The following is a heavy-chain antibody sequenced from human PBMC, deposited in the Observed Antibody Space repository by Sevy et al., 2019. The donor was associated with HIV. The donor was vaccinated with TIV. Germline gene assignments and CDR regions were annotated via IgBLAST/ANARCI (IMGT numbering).Heavy chain of an antibody. J-gene: IGHJ4*02. Sequence: GESLKISCAASGFTFSSYVMSWVRQAPGKGLEWVSVISGSGGSTYYADSVKGRFTISRDNSKNTLYLQMNSLRAEDTAVYYCATLETYYYGSGRYYWGQGTLVTVSS. CDR1: GFTFSSYV. V-gene: IGHV3-23*01. CDR3: ATLETYYYGSGRYY. CDR2: ISGSGGST. D-gene: IGHD3-10*01.